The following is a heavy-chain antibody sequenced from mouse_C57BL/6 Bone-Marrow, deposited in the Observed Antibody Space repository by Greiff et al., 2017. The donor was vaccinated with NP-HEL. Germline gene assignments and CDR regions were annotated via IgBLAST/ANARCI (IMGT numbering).Heavy chain of an antibody. Sequence: QVQLQQPGADLVKPGASVKLSCKASGYTFTSYWMHWVKQRPGRGLEWIGRIDPNSGGTKFNEKFKTKAKLTVDKPSSTAYMQISSLTSEDSAVYYCARYYYGSRGWYFDVWGTGTTVTVSS. CDR3: ARYYYGSRGWYFDV. J-gene: IGHJ1*03. D-gene: IGHD1-1*01. CDR1: GYTFTSYW. V-gene: IGHV1-72*01. CDR2: IDPNSGGT.